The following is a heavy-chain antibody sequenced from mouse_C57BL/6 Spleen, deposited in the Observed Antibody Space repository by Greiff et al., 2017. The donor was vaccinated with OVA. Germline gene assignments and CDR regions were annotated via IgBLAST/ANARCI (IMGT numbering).Heavy chain of an antibody. Sequence: QVQLKQPGAELVMPGASVKLSCKASGYTFTSYWMHWVKQRPGQGLEWIGEIDPSDSYTNYNQKFKGKSTLTVDKSSSTAYMQLSSLTSEDSAVYYCARHLLLQSGAMDYWGQGTSVTVSS. CDR1: GYTFTSYW. D-gene: IGHD1-1*01. CDR3: ARHLLLQSGAMDY. CDR2: IDPSDSYT. J-gene: IGHJ4*01. V-gene: IGHV1-69*01.